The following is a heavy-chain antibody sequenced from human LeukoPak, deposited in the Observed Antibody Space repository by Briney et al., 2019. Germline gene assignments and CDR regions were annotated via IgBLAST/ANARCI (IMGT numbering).Heavy chain of an antibody. J-gene: IGHJ6*02. CDR3: ARDRVRNYGMDV. V-gene: IGHV1-69*10. D-gene: IGHD3-10*01. CDR2: IILILGIA. Sequence: GASVKVSCKASGCTFSSYAISWVRQAPGQGLEWMGGIILILGIANYAQKFQGRVTITADTSTNTAYMELSSLRSEDTAVYYCARDRVRNYGMDVWGQGTTVTVSS. CDR1: GCTFSSYA.